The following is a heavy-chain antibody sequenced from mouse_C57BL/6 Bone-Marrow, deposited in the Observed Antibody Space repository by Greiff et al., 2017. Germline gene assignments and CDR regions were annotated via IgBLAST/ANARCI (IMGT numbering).Heavy chain of an antibody. CDR1: GYTFTSYT. V-gene: IGHV1-4*01. CDR3: ARNWAWFAY. Sequence: VQVVESGAELARPGASVKMSCKASGYTFTSYTMHWVKQRPGQGLEWIGYINPSGGYNKYNQKFKDKATLTADKSSSTAYMQLSSLTSEDSAVYYCARNWAWFAYWGQGTLVTVSA. CDR2: INPSGGYN. D-gene: IGHD4-1*01. J-gene: IGHJ3*01.